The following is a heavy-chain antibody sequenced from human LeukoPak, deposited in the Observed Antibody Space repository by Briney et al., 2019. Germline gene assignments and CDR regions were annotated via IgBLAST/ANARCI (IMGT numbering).Heavy chain of an antibody. CDR2: IYNSGST. CDR3: ARDSGYSYGLFDY. CDR1: GGSFSGYY. J-gene: IGHJ4*02. D-gene: IGHD5-18*01. V-gene: IGHV4-34*09. Sequence: SETLSLTCAVYGGSFSGYYWSWIRQHPGKGLEWIGSIYNSGSTYYNPSLKSRVTISVDTSKNQFSLKLNSVTAADTAVYYCARDSGYSYGLFDYWGQGTLVTVSS.